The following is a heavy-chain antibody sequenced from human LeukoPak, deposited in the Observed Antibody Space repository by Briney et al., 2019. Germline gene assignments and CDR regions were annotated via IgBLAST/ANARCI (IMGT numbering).Heavy chain of an antibody. D-gene: IGHD1-26*01. Sequence: GGSLRPSCAASGFTFSGHSLNWVRQAPGKGLEWVSSISRAGSYKHYADSVKGRFTIDRDNAKSSLYLQMNSLRADDTAVYYCARDSGSYHELYYFDYWGQGTLVTVSS. V-gene: IGHV3-21*01. CDR2: ISRAGSYK. J-gene: IGHJ4*02. CDR3: ARDSGSYHELYYFDY. CDR1: GFTFSGHS.